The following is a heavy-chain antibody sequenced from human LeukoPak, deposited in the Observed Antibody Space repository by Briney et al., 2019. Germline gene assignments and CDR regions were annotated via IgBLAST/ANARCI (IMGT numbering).Heavy chain of an antibody. CDR2: IIPILGIA. CDR1: GGTFSSYA. J-gene: IGHJ4*02. Sequence: SVKVSCKASGGTFSSYAISWVRQAPGQGLEWMGRIIPILGIANYAQKFQGRVTITADKSTSTAYMELSSLRSEDTAVYHCASHGGSPAFDYWGQGTLVTVSS. V-gene: IGHV1-69*04. D-gene: IGHD3-10*01. CDR3: ASHGGSPAFDY.